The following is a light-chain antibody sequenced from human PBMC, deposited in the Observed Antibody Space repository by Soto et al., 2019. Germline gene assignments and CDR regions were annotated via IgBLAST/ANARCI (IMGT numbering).Light chain of an antibody. V-gene: IGLV2-14*01. CDR2: EVS. Sequence: QSALTQPASVSGSPGQSITISCTGTSSDVGGHNYVSWYQQHPGKAPKLMIYEVSNRPSGVSNRFSGSKSGNTASLTISGLQAEDEADYYCSSYTSSSTFYVFGTGTKVTVL. CDR1: SSDVGGHNY. J-gene: IGLJ1*01. CDR3: SSYTSSSTFYV.